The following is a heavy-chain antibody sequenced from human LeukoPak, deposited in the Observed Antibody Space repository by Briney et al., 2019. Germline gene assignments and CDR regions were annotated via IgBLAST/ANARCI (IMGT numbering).Heavy chain of an antibody. V-gene: IGHV4-39*07. CDR2: MHSSGST. CDR3: ARDKRMKVITSTLVTDGFDP. Sequence: SETLSLTCSVSNGFISSSSYYWGWIRQPPGKGLEWIGSMHSSGSTYYNPSLKSRVTISVDSSKNQFSLNLTSVTAADTALFFCARDKRMKVITSTLVTDGFDPWGQGILVTVSS. J-gene: IGHJ5*02. CDR1: NGFISSSSYY. D-gene: IGHD3-16*01.